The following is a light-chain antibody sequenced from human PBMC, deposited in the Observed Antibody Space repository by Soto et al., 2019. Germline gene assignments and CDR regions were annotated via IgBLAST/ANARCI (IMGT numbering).Light chain of an antibody. CDR3: SSYTSTNTVI. J-gene: IGLJ2*01. CDR1: SSDVGGYNY. Sequence: QSVLTQPASVSGSPGQSITISCTGTSSDVGGYNYVSWYQQHPGKVPKLMIYEVSNRPSGVSNRFSGSKSGNTASLTISGLQAEDEADYYCSSYTSTNTVIFGGGTTLTVL. V-gene: IGLV2-14*01. CDR2: EVS.